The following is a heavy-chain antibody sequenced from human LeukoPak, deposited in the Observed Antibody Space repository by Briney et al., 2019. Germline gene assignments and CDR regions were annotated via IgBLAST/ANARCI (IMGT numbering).Heavy chain of an antibody. D-gene: IGHD6-6*01. V-gene: IGHV4-61*01. CDR1: GGSVSSGSYY. CDR3: ARSSYSSSSSV. Sequence: SETLSLTCTVSGGSVSSGSYYWSWIRQPPGKGLEWIGYICYSGSTNYNPSLKSRVTISVDTSKNQFSLKLSSVTAADTAVYYCARSSYSSSSSVWGQGTMVTVSS. CDR2: ICYSGST. J-gene: IGHJ3*01.